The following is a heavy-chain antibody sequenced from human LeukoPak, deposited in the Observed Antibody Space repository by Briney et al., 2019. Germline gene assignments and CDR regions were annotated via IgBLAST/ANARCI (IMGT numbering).Heavy chain of an antibody. V-gene: IGHV3-48*04. Sequence: PGGSLRLSCAASGFAFSGYSMNWIRQAPGKGLEWVAYISYNSYTIHYADSVKGRFTISRDNAKNSLYLQMNSLRAEDTAMYYCARDGDGNFDYWGQGTLVTVSS. CDR3: ARDGDGNFDY. CDR2: ISYNSYTI. D-gene: IGHD4-17*01. J-gene: IGHJ4*02. CDR1: GFAFSGYS.